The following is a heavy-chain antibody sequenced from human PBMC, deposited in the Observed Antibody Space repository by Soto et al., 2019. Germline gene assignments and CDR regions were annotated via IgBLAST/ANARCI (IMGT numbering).Heavy chain of an antibody. CDR3: AKDRNWNYYFDY. V-gene: IGHV3-23*01. J-gene: IGHJ4*02. CDR1: GFTFSSYA. Sequence: GGSLRLSCAASGFTFSSYAMSWVRQAPGKGLEWVSAISGSGGSTYYADSVKGRFTIYRDNSKNTLYLQMNSLRAEDTAVYYCAKDRNWNYYFDYWGQGTLVTVSS. D-gene: IGHD1-7*01. CDR2: ISGSGGST.